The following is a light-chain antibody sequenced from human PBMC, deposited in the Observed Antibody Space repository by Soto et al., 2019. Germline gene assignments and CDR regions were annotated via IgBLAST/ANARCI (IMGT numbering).Light chain of an antibody. CDR2: EVS. J-gene: IGLJ3*02. CDR1: SSDVGSYNL. CDR3: CSYAGSSTFV. V-gene: IGLV2-23*02. Sequence: QSVLAQPASVSGPPGQSITISCTGTSSDVGSYNLVSWYQQHPGKAPKLMIYEVSKRPSGVSNRFSGSKSGNTASLTISGLQAEDEADYYCCSYAGSSTFVFGGGTKVTVL.